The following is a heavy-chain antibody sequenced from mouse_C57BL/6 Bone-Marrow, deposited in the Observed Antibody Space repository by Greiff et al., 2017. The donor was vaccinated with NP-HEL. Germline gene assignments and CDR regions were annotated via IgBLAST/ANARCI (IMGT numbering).Heavy chain of an antibody. J-gene: IGHJ3*01. V-gene: IGHV1-72*01. CDR3: AREDNSAGYCWFAD. D-gene: IGHD3-2*02. CDR1: GYTFTSYW. Sequence: VQLQQSGAELVKPGASVKLSCKASGYTFTSYWMHWVKQRPGRGLEWIGRIDPNSGGTKYTEKFKSKATLTVDKPSSTAYMQLSSLTSEDSAVYYCAREDNSAGYCWFADWGQGTLVTVSA. CDR2: IDPNSGGT.